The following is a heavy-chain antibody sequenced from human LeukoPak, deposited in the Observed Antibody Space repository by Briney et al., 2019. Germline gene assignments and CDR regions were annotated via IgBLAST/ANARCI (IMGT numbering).Heavy chain of an antibody. V-gene: IGHV3-11*01. D-gene: IGHD1-26*01. Sequence: PGGSLRLSCAASGFTFSDYYMSWIRQAPGKGLEWVSYISGSGSTIYYADSVKGRFTISRDNSKNTLYLQMNSLRAEDTAVYYCAKEPYSGSQLLDYWGQGTLVTVSS. CDR3: AKEPYSGSQLLDY. CDR2: ISGSGSTI. J-gene: IGHJ4*02. CDR1: GFTFSDYY.